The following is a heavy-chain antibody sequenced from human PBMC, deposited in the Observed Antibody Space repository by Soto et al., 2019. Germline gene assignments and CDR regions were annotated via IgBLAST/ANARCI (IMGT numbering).Heavy chain of an antibody. V-gene: IGHV5-51*01. CDR1: GYSFTSRW. CDR2: IYPGDSDT. J-gene: IGHJ4*02. Sequence: GESLKISCKGSGYSFTSRWIGWVRQMPGKGLEWMGLIYPGDSDTRYGPSFQGQVTISADKSISTAYLQWSSLKASDTAMYFCARLGYCTNGICYSLDFWGQGTLVTVSS. D-gene: IGHD2-8*01. CDR3: ARLGYCTNGICYSLDF.